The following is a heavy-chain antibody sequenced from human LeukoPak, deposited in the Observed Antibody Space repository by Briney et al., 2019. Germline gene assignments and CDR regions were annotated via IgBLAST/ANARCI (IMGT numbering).Heavy chain of an antibody. J-gene: IGHJ4*02. CDR3: ARDTVTAVY. CDR2: IWYDGSNK. V-gene: IGHV3-33*01. D-gene: IGHD4-17*01. CDR1: GFTFSSYG. Sequence: PGRSLRLSCAASGFTFSSYGMHWVRQAPGKGLEWVAVIWYDGSNKYHADSVKGRFTISRDNSKNTLYLRMNTLRAEDTAVYYCARDTVTAVYWGQESLVTVSS.